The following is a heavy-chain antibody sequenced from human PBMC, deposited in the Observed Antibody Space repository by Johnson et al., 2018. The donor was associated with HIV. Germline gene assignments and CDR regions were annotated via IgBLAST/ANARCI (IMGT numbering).Heavy chain of an antibody. CDR2: IGTAGNT. J-gene: IGHJ3*02. CDR1: GFTVSSNY. V-gene: IGHV3-13*01. CDR3: ARVGSGGAFDI. D-gene: IGHD2-15*01. Sequence: VESGGGVVQPGGSLRLSCAASGFTVSSNYMSWVRQAPGKGLEWVSAIGTAGNTYYPGSVKGRFTISRENAKNSLYLQMNSLRAGDTAVYYCARVGSGGAFDIWGQGTMVTVSS.